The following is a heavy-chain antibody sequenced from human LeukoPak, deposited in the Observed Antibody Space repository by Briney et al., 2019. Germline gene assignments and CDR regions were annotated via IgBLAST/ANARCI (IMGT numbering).Heavy chain of an antibody. CDR1: GFTFSSYA. J-gene: IGHJ4*02. CDR3: ARLAVAGYFDY. D-gene: IGHD6-19*01. V-gene: IGHV3-30-3*01. CDR2: ISYDGSNK. Sequence: PGRSLRLSCAASGFTFSSYAMHWVRQAPGKGLEWVAVISYDGSNKYYADSVKGRFTISRDNSKNTLYLQMNSLRAEDTAVYYCARLAVAGYFDYWGQGTLVTVSS.